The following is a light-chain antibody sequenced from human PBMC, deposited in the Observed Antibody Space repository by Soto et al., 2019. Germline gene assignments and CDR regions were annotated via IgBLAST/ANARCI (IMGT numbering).Light chain of an antibody. CDR3: HQYGSSPLT. CDR2: GAS. CDR1: QSVSSSY. V-gene: IGKV3-20*01. J-gene: IGKJ4*01. Sequence: EIVLTQSPGTLSLSPGERATLSCRASQSVSSSYLAWYQHKPGQAPRLPIYGASSRATGIPDRFSGGGSETAFTLTISRLEPEDLAVYYCHQYGSSPLTFGGGTKVEIK.